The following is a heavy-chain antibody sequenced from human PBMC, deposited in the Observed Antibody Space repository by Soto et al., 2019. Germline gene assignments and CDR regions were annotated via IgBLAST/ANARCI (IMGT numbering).Heavy chain of an antibody. CDR3: AKDSSYCSGGSCRIYYYYGMDV. CDR1: GFTFSSYG. Sequence: QVQLVESGGGVVQPGRSLRLSCAASGFTFSSYGMHWVRQAPGKGLERGQVISYDGSNKYYADSVKGRFTISRDNSKNTRYLQMNSLRAEDTAVYYCAKDSSYCSGGSCRIYYYYGMDVWGQGTTVTVSS. CDR2: ISYDGSNK. J-gene: IGHJ6*02. D-gene: IGHD2-15*01. V-gene: IGHV3-30*18.